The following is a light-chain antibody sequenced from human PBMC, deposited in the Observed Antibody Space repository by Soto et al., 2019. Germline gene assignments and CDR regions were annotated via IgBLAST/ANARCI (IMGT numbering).Light chain of an antibody. J-gene: IGKJ1*01. Sequence: EIVLTQSPGTLSLSPGERATLSCRASQSVSSSSLAWYQQNPGQAPRLLIYEASSRATGIPDRFSGSGSGTDFTLTISRLEPEDFAVYYCQQYHSWPPRTFGQGTKVDIK. CDR1: QSVSSSS. V-gene: IGKV3-20*01. CDR3: QQYHSWPPRT. CDR2: EAS.